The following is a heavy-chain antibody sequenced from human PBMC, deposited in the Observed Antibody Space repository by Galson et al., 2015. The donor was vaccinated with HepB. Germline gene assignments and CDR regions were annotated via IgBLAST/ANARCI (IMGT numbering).Heavy chain of an antibody. CDR3: ARQGWLADQPFDY. CDR2: IYYSGST. V-gene: IGHV4-39*01. J-gene: IGHJ4*02. Sequence: SETLSLTCTVSGGSISSSSYYWGWIRQPPGKGLEWIGSIYYSGSTYYNPSLKSRVTISVDTSKNQFSLKLSSVTAADTAVYYCARQGWLADQPFDYWGQGTLVTVSS. CDR1: GGSISSSSYY. D-gene: IGHD6-19*01.